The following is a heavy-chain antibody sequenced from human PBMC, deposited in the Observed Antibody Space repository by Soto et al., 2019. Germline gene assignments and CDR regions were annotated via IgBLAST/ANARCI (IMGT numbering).Heavy chain of an antibody. CDR3: ARSIVVVSAGSSHWFDP. V-gene: IGHV4-34*01. D-gene: IGHD2-2*01. CDR1: GGSFSGYY. Sequence: QVQLQQWGAGLLKPSETLSLTCAVYGGSFSGYYWSWIRQPPGKGLEWIGEINHSGSTNYNPSLQSRVTVSVDTSKSQFSLKLSSVTAAVTAVYYCARSIVVVSAGSSHWFDPWGQGTLGTVSS. J-gene: IGHJ5*02. CDR2: INHSGST.